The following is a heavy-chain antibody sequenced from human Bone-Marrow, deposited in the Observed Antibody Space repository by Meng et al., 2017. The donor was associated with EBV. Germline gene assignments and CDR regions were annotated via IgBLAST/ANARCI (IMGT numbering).Heavy chain of an antibody. CDR1: GGTFRSDA. D-gene: IGHD3-10*01. V-gene: IGHV1-69*01. CDR3: ASESGRGFTPDY. CDR2: LIPMSDAP. J-gene: IGHJ4*02. Sequence: QVELVQAGAEVKKPGSSGKASCKTSGGTFRSDAVSWVRQAPGQGLEWMGGLIPMSDAPHYAQKFQDRVRITADESTSTHYMDLSGLRSEDTAVYYCASESGRGFTPDYWGQGTLVTVSS.